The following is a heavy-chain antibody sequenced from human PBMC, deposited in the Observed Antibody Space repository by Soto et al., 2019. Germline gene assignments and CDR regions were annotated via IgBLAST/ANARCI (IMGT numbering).Heavy chain of an antibody. CDR2: VIPIFGTT. J-gene: IGHJ3*01. V-gene: IGHV1-69*01. CDR1: GGAFSSSG. D-gene: IGHD2-21*01. CDR3: ARSRPQGLDFPGVIPWDALDV. Sequence: QVQLVQSGAEMKKPGSSVSVSCKASGGAFSSSGISWVRQAPGQGLEWMAGVIPIFGTTKNAPKFQGRVTVSADESTSTAYMELSSLRSEDTAVYFCARSRPQGLDFPGVIPWDALDVWGQGTLVTVSS.